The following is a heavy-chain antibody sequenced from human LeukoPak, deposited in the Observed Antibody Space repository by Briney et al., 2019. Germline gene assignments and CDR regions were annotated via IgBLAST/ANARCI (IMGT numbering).Heavy chain of an antibody. CDR3: ARDPGSYDYVWGSYRSDGFDV. Sequence: SETLSLTCTVSGDSISSYSYYWDWIRQPPGKGLEWIGSIYYSGSTYYNPSLKSRVTISVDTSKNQFSLKLSSVTAADTAVYYCARDPGSYDYVWGSYRSDGFDVWGQGTMVTVSS. D-gene: IGHD3-16*02. CDR2: IYYSGST. V-gene: IGHV4-39*07. CDR1: GDSISSYSYY. J-gene: IGHJ3*01.